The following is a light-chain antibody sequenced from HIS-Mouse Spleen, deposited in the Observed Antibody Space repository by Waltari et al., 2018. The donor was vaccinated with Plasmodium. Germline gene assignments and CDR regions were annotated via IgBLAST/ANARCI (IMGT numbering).Light chain of an antibody. Sequence: QSALTQPASVSGSPGQSITLSCTETSSDLGSYNLVSWYQQHTGKAPKLMIYEGSKRPSGVSNRFSGSKSGNTASLTISGLQAEDEADYYCCSYAGSSTFVVFGGGTKLTVL. CDR2: EGS. CDR3: CSYAGSSTFVV. V-gene: IGLV2-23*03. J-gene: IGLJ2*01. CDR1: SSDLGSYNL.